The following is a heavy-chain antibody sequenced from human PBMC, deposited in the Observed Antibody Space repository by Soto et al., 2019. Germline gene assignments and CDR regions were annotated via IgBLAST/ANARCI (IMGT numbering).Heavy chain of an antibody. CDR3: ARLGAFYQAMDS. Sequence: QVQLQESGPALVKPSETLSLTCTVSDGSLSPNYWSWIRQPPGKGLEWIGYIYYAGTTTYNPSLQSPVSISLDTSKNEVSLKLTSVTATDTAVYFCARLGAFYQAMDSWGQGTLVTVSS. J-gene: IGHJ1*01. CDR1: DGSLSPNY. D-gene: IGHD2-2*01. CDR2: IYYAGTT. V-gene: IGHV4-59*08.